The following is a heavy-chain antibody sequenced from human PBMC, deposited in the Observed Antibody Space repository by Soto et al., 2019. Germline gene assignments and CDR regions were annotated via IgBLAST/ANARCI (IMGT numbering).Heavy chain of an antibody. V-gene: IGHV4-39*01. CDR2: IYYSGST. Sequence: SETLSLTCTVSGGSISSSSYYWGWIRQPPGKGLEWIGSIYYSGSTYYNPSLKSRVTISVDTSKNQFSLKLSSVTAADTAVYYCARHLPTYCSGGSCYSPLGYYYYMDVWGKGTTVTVSS. CDR1: GGSISSSSYY. CDR3: ARHLPTYCSGGSCYSPLGYYYYMDV. D-gene: IGHD2-15*01. J-gene: IGHJ6*03.